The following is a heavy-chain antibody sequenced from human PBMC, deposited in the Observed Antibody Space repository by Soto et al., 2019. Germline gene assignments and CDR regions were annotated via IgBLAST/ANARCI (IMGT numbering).Heavy chain of an antibody. J-gene: IGHJ5*02. CDR2: IKQDGSEK. D-gene: IGHD3-3*01. CDR1: GFTFSSYW. Sequence: LRLSCAASGFTFSSYWMSWVRQAPGKGLEWVANIKQDGSEKYYVDSVKGRFTISRDNAKNSLYLQMNSLRAEDTAVYYCARAQIFWSGFNWFDPWGQGTLVTVSS. CDR3: ARAQIFWSGFNWFDP. V-gene: IGHV3-7*01.